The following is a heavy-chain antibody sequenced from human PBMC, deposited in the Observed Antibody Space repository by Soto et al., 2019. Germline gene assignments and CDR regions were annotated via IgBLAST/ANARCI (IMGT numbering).Heavy chain of an antibody. CDR1: GFTFSSYA. J-gene: IGHJ4*02. Sequence: EVQLLESGGGLVQPGGSLRLSCAASGFTFSSYAMSWVRQAPGKGLEWVSGISDSGGSTYYADSVKGRVTISRDNSKNTLYLQMNSLRAEDTAVYYCANGCGGTCYSRIHYWCQGTLVTVSS. D-gene: IGHD2-15*01. V-gene: IGHV3-23*01. CDR3: ANGCGGTCYSRIHY. CDR2: ISDSGGST.